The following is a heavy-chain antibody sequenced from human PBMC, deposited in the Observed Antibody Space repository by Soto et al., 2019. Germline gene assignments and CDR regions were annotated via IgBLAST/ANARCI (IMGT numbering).Heavy chain of an antibody. CDR1: GASISRGDYS. CDR3: ARGDRITVASHPFPYFDD. V-gene: IGHV4-30-2*01. CDR2: IYDSGTS. D-gene: IGHD3-10*01. Sequence: SETLSLTCAVSGASISRGDYSWSWIRQPPGKGLECIGYIYDSGTSYYSPSLESRVSLLVDRSKNQFSLRLSSVTAADTAVYYCARGDRITVASHPFPYFDDWGQGILVTVS. J-gene: IGHJ4*02.